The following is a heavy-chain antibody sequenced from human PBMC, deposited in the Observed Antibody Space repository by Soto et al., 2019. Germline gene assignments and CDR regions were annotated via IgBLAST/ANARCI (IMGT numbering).Heavy chain of an antibody. V-gene: IGHV3-30-3*01. CDR2: ISYDGSNK. CDR1: GFTFSSYA. CDR3: ARDLYSSGLNLFDY. Sequence: GGSLRLSCAASGFTFSSYAMHWVRQAPGKGLEWVAVISYDGSNKYYADSVKGRFTISRDNSKNTLYLQMNSLRAEDTAVYYCARDLYSSGLNLFDYWGQGTLVTVSS. D-gene: IGHD3-22*01. J-gene: IGHJ4*02.